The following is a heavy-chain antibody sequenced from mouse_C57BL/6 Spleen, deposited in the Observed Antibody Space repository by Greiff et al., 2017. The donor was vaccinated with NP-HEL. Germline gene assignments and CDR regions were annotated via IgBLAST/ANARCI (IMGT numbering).Heavy chain of an antibody. D-gene: IGHD2-4*01. CDR2: ISGGGGNT. Sequence: DVMLVESGGGLVKPGGSLKLSCAASGFTFSSYTMSWVRQTPEKRLEWVATISGGGGNTYYPDSVKGRFTISRDNAKNTLYLQMSSLRSEDTALYYCARHSYDYDAAWFAYWGQGTLVTVSA. V-gene: IGHV5-9*01. J-gene: IGHJ3*01. CDR3: ARHSYDYDAAWFAY. CDR1: GFTFSSYT.